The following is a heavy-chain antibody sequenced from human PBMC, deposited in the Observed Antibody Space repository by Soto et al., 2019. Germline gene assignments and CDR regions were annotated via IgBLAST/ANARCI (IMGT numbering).Heavy chain of an antibody. CDR2: ISYSGTT. V-gene: IGHV4-30-4*01. Sequence: TLSLTCTVSGDSISSSNNYWSWIRQPPGEGLEWIGFISYSGTTSYSPSLKSRLAISLDTSKNQFSLSLSSVTAADTAVYYCARGRGHSYGLDPWGQGTLVTVSS. J-gene: IGHJ5*02. CDR1: GDSISSSNNY. CDR3: ARGRGHSYGLDP. D-gene: IGHD5-18*01.